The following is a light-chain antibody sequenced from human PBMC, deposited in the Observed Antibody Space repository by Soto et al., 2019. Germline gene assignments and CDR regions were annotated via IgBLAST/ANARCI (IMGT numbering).Light chain of an antibody. J-gene: IGKJ2*01. Sequence: EIVLTQSPGTLSLSPGERANLSCRASQSVNSNYLAGYQHKPGQAPGLLIYGASSRATGIPDRFSGSGSGTDFTLTISRLEPEDFALYYCQQYGTSLYTFGQGTKLEIK. CDR1: QSVNSNY. V-gene: IGKV3-20*01. CDR3: QQYGTSLYT. CDR2: GAS.